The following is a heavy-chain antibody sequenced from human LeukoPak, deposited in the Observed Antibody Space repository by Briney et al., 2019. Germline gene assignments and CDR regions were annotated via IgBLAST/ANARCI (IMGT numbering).Heavy chain of an antibody. Sequence: ASVKVSCKASGYTFTCYYMHWVRQAPGQGLEWMGGINPNSGGTNYSQKVYGRGTMTSETSISTANMELSRLRSDDTAVYYSARAADIVVVPAAIGDFQHWGQGTLVTVSS. J-gene: IGHJ1*01. CDR3: ARAADIVVVPAAIGDFQH. V-gene: IGHV1-2*02. CDR1: GYTFTCYY. D-gene: IGHD2-2*01. CDR2: INPNSGGT.